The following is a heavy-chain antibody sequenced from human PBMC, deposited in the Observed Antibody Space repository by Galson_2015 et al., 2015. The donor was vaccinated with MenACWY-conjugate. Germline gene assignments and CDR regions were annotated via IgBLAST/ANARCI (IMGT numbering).Heavy chain of an antibody. Sequence: SLRLSCAASGFSFSSYTFYWVRQSPGKGLEWVAVVSYDASSRYYRDSVQGRFTISGDNSKNTVSLEMSSLGPEDSAVYYCVRAEGWLRSAFDLWGQGTMVTVSS. CDR2: VSYDASSR. J-gene: IGHJ3*01. CDR3: VRAEGWLRSAFDL. D-gene: IGHD5-12*01. V-gene: IGHV3-30*10. CDR1: GFSFSSYT.